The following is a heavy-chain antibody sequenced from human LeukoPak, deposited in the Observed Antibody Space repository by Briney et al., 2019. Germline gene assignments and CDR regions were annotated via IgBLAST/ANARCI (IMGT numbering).Heavy chain of an antibody. CDR2: IYYGGST. Sequence: SETLSLTCTVSGGSISSYYWSWIRQPPGKGLEWIGYIYYGGSTNYNPSLKSRVTISVDTSKNQFSLKLSSVTAADTAVYYCARSYYQSPYYYYMDVWGKGTTVTVSS. CDR1: GGSISSYY. J-gene: IGHJ6*03. CDR3: ARSYYQSPYYYYMDV. V-gene: IGHV4-59*01. D-gene: IGHD1-26*01.